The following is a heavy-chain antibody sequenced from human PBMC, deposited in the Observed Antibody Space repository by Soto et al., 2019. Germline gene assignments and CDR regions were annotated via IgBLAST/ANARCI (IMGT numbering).Heavy chain of an antibody. D-gene: IGHD6-6*01. V-gene: IGHV3-7*05. CDR1: GFTFSSYW. J-gene: IGHJ4*02. CDR3: ARVLIRYSSSMFDY. Sequence: EVQLVESGGGLVQPGGSLRLSCAASGFTFSSYWMSWVRQAPGKGLEWVANIKQDGSEKYYVDSVKGRFTISRDNAKNSLYLQMNSLRAEDTDVYYCARVLIRYSSSMFDYWGQGTLVTVSS. CDR2: IKQDGSEK.